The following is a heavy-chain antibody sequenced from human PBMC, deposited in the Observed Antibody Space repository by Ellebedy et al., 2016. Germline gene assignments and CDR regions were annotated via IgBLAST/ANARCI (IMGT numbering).Heavy chain of an antibody. J-gene: IGHJ4*02. Sequence: ASVKVSXKASRYTFTGYYMHWVRQAPGQGLEWMGWINPNSGGTNYAQKFQGRVTMTRDTSISTAYMELSRLRSDDTAVYYCARDSMVRGVELYDYWGQGTLVTVSS. CDR3: ARDSMVRGVELYDY. CDR2: INPNSGGT. V-gene: IGHV1-2*02. CDR1: RYTFTGYY. D-gene: IGHD3-10*01.